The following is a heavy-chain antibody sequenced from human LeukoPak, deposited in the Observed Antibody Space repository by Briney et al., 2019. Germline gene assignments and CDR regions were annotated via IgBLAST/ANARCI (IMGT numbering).Heavy chain of an antibody. D-gene: IGHD6-6*01. CDR1: GFTFSGYW. Sequence: GGSLRLSCAASGFTFSGYWMTWVRQAPGKGLEWVANIKKDGSDKYYVDSVRGRFTISKDNAKNSLYLQMNSLRAEDTAVYYCAPIAAHGWGQGTLVTVSS. CDR3: APIAAHG. J-gene: IGHJ4*02. CDR2: IKKDGSDK. V-gene: IGHV3-7*01.